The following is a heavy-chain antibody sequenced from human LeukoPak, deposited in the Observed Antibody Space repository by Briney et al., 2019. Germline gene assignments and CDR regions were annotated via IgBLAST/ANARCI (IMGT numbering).Heavy chain of an antibody. CDR1: AGSISSGGYY. V-gene: IGHV4-31*03. J-gene: IGHJ6*02. CDR3: ARERIDYCSGGSCYPKRNYYYYYGMDV. CDR2: IYYSGST. Sequence: SETLSLTCTVSAGSISSGGYYWSWIRQHPGKGLEWIGYIYYSGSTYYNPSLKSRVTISVDTSKNQFSLKRSSVTAADTAVYYCARERIDYCSGGSCYPKRNYYYYYGMDVWGQGTTVTVSS. D-gene: IGHD2-15*01.